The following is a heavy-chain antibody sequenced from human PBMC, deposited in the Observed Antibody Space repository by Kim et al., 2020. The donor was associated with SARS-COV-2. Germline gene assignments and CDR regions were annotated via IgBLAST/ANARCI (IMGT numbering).Heavy chain of an antibody. J-gene: IGHJ4*02. CDR3: VSNKMRPVLSYGDY. D-gene: IGHD4-17*01. Sequence: GGSLRLSCAASGFTFSSYNMNWVRQAPGKGLEWVSSISSSGSYIYYADSVKGRLTISRDNAKNSLYLHINGLRVEDTAVYYCVSNKMRPVLSYGDYWGQGTLVTVSS. V-gene: IGHV3-21*06. CDR1: GFTFSSYN. CDR2: ISSSGSYI.